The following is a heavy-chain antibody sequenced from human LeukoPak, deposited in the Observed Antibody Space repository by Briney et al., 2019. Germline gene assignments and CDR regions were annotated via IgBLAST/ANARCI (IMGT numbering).Heavy chain of an antibody. D-gene: IGHD6-19*01. Sequence: KPSETPALTCTVSCGSISSYYWGWVRQPPGKGLEWIWRIYTSGSTNYNPSLKSRVTMSVDTSKNQFSLKLSSVTAADTAVYYCARDSTSGWPLFDYWGQGILVTVSS. V-gene: IGHV4-4*07. J-gene: IGHJ4*02. CDR3: ARDSTSGWPLFDY. CDR1: CGSISSYY. CDR2: IYTSGST.